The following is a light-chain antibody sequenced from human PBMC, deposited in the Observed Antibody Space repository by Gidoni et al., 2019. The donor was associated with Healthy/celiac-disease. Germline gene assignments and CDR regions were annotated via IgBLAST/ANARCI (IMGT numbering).Light chain of an antibody. J-gene: IGLJ3*02. Sequence: QSVLTQPPSVSGAPRQRVTISCTGSSSNIGAGYDVHWYQQLPGTAPKLLIYGNSNRPSGFPDRFSGSKSGTSASLAITGLQAEDEADYYCQSYDSSLSGWVFGGGTKLTVL. CDR2: GNS. CDR1: SSNIGAGYD. CDR3: QSYDSSLSGWV. V-gene: IGLV1-40*01.